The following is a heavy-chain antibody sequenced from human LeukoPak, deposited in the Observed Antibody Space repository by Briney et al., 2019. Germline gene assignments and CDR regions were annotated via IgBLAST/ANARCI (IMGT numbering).Heavy chain of an antibody. Sequence: GGSLRRSCAASGFTFSSYGMHWVRQAPGKGLEWVAVISYDGSNKYYAESVKGRFTISRDNSMDSLYLQMNGLRAEDTDVYYCARDVRGATAYHSTGRDNFDYWGQGTLVTVSS. J-gene: IGHJ4*02. D-gene: IGHD3-22*01. V-gene: IGHV3-30*03. CDR1: GFTFSSYG. CDR2: ISYDGSNK. CDR3: ARDVRGATAYHSTGRDNFDY.